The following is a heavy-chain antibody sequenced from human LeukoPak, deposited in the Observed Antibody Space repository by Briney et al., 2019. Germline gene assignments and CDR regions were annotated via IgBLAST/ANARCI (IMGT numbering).Heavy chain of an antibody. Sequence: PSQTLSLTCTVSGGSISSGGFYWSWIRQPPGKGLEWIGYIYYSDSTYYNPSLKSRVTISVDTSKNQFSLKLSSVTAADMAVYYCARGRQDATMIVVVMTAVSYYLDVWGKGTTVTVS. CDR3: ARGRQDATMIVVVMTAVSYYLDV. CDR2: IYYSDST. CDR1: GGSISSGGFY. J-gene: IGHJ6*03. D-gene: IGHD3-22*01. V-gene: IGHV4-31*03.